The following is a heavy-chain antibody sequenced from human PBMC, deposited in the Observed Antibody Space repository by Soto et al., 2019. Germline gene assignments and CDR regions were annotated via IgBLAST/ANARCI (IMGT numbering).Heavy chain of an antibody. J-gene: IGHJ5*02. V-gene: IGHV4-34*01. Sequence: SETLSLTCAVYGGSFRGYYWSWIRQPPGKGLEWIGEINHRGSANYNPSVKSRVTISVDTSKNQFSLKLSSVTAADTAVYYCARTESGTFDPWGQGTLVTVSS. D-gene: IGHD1-7*01. CDR2: INHRGSA. CDR1: GGSFRGYY. CDR3: ARTESGTFDP.